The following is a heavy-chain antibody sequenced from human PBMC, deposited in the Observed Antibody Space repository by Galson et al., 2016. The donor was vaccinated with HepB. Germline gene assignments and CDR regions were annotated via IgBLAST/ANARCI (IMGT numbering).Heavy chain of an antibody. D-gene: IGHD5-12*01. CDR3: ARPPPFIVTTANINY. V-gene: IGHV3-30*03. J-gene: IGHJ4*02. Sequence: SLRLSCAAAGFSFSSYAMNWVRQAPGKGLEWVSMISYDGINKYYVDSVKGRFTISRDNSNHTLYLQMNSLRPEDTAVYYCARPPPFIVTTANINYWGQGTLVTVSS. CDR2: ISYDGINK. CDR1: GFSFSSYA.